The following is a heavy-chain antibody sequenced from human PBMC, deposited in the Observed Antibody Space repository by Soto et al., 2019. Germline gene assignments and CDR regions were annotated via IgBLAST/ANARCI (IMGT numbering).Heavy chain of an antibody. V-gene: IGHV4-34*01. CDR1: GGSFSGYY. Sequence: PSETLSLTCAAYGGSFSGYYWSWIRQPPGKGLEWIGEINHSGSTNYNPSLKSRVNISVDTSKNQFSLKLSSVTAADTAVYYCARGRGVLRYFDWYPRAYYGMDVWGQGTTVTVSS. CDR2: INHSGST. J-gene: IGHJ6*02. CDR3: ARGRGVLRYFDWYPRAYYGMDV. D-gene: IGHD3-9*01.